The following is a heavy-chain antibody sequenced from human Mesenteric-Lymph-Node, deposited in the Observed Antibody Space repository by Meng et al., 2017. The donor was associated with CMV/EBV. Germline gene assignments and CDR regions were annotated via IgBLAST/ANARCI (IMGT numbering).Heavy chain of an antibody. CDR3: ARDFCSSTSCPTKSYYFDY. Sequence: GGSLRLSCAGSGFTFSSYSMNWVRQAPGKGLEWVSSINSGSNNIYYADSVKGRFTISRDNAKNSLYLQMNSLRAEDTAVYYCARDFCSSTSCPTKSYYFDYWGQGTLVTVSS. CDR2: INSGSNNI. J-gene: IGHJ4*02. V-gene: IGHV3-21*01. CDR1: GFTFSSYS. D-gene: IGHD2-2*01.